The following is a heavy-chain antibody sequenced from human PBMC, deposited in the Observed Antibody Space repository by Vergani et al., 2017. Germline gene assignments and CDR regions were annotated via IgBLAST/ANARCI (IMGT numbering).Heavy chain of an antibody. CDR3: VRDLYSRGPYDV. CDR2: VFHLGTV. J-gene: IGHJ4*01. D-gene: IGHD3-22*01. CDR1: GVSITRGNY. V-gene: IGHV4-38-2*02. Sequence: QVQLQESGPGLLKTSETLSLTCNVSGVSITRGNYWGWVGQSPGAGLVRIASVFHLGTVYYNPTLRRRVRISIDAYNVLSLRLQSVTAADTAVYFCVRDLYSRGPYDVWGEGSLVTVSS.